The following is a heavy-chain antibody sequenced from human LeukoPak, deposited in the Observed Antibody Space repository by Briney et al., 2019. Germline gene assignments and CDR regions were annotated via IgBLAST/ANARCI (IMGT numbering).Heavy chain of an antibody. CDR1: GFTFSSYA. V-gene: IGHV3-64*01. Sequence: GGSLRLSSAASGFTFSSYAMHWVRQAPGKGLEYVSAISSNGGSTYYANSVKGRFTISRDNSKNTLYLQMGSLRAEDMAVYYCASGRGVPSYWGQGTLVTVSS. CDR2: ISSNGGST. J-gene: IGHJ4*02. CDR3: ASGRGVPSY. D-gene: IGHD3-10*01.